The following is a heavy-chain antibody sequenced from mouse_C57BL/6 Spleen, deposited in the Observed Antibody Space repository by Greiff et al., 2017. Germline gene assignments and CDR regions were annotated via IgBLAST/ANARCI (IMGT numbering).Heavy chain of an antibody. CDR1: GFNIKDYY. CDR3: ARSGNKLPFAY. J-gene: IGHJ3*01. V-gene: IGHV14-2*01. Sequence: VHVKQSGAELVKPGASVKLSCTASGFNIKDYYMHWVKQRTEQGLEWIGRIDPEDGETKYAPKFQGKATITADTSSNTAYLQLSSLTSEDTAVYYCARSGNKLPFAYWGQGTLVTVSA. CDR2: IDPEDGET. D-gene: IGHD5-5*01.